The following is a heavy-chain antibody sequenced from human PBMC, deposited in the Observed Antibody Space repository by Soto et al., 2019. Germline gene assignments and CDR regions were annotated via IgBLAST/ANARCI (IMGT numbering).Heavy chain of an antibody. CDR2: VNPIVSMS. Sequence: QVQLVQSGAEVKRPGSSVKVSCKASGDTFNFYSINWVRQAPGLGLEWMGRVNPIVSMSNYAQKFQGRDTMTADKSTSTAYMELSSLRSEDTAIYHCASSYGSGYRAFDYWGQGALVTVSS. CDR1: GDTFNFYS. D-gene: IGHD3-10*01. J-gene: IGHJ4*02. V-gene: IGHV1-69*02. CDR3: ASSYGSGYRAFDY.